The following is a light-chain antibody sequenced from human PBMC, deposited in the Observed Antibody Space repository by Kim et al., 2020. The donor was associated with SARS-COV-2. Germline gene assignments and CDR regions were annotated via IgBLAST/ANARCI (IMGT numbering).Light chain of an antibody. V-gene: IGKV3-11*01. Sequence: ENVLTQSPASLSLSPGERATLSCRASQSVNTYLVWFQQKPGQAPRLLIYDASTRAPGIPARFSGSGSGTDFTLTISSLEPEDFALYYWQQRNNWPWTFGQGTKVDIK. CDR2: DAS. J-gene: IGKJ1*01. CDR3: QQRNNWPWT. CDR1: QSVNTY.